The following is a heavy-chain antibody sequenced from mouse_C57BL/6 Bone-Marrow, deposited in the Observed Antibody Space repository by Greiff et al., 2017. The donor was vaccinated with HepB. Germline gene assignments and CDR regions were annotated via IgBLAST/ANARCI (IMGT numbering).Heavy chain of an antibody. Sequence: QVQLQQPGAELVRPGTSVKLSCKASGYTFTSYWMHWVKQRPGQGLEWIGVIDPSDSYTNYNQKFKGKATLTVDTSSSTAYMQLSSLTSEDSAVYDCARSAPTVVAKDWYFDVWGTGTTVTVSS. CDR3: ARSAPTVVAKDWYFDV. V-gene: IGHV1-59*01. CDR1: GYTFTSYW. CDR2: IDPSDSYT. J-gene: IGHJ1*03. D-gene: IGHD1-1*01.